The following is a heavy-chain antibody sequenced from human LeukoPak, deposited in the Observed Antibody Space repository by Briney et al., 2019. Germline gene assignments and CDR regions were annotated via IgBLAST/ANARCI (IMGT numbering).Heavy chain of an antibody. J-gene: IGHJ4*02. Sequence: GGSLRLSCAASGFTFSSYAMHWVRQAPGKGLEWVAVISYDGSNKYYADSVKGRFTLSSDNSKNTLYLQMNSLRAEDTAVYYCARDRGTASDYWGQGTLSPSPQ. CDR1: GFTFSSYA. CDR3: ARDRGTASDY. V-gene: IGHV3-30-3*01. CDR2: ISYDGSNK. D-gene: IGHD5-18*01.